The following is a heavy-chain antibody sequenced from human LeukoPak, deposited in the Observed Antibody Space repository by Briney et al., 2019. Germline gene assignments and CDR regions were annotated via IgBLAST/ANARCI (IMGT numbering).Heavy chain of an antibody. V-gene: IGHV3-74*03. CDR1: GFTLKNYW. Sequence: GGSLRLSCATSGFTLKNYWMSWLRRAPGKGLEWVSRSKYDGSTAMYAESVKGRFTISRDNARGTLYLQMNSLRVDDTAVYYCAKSDWFDPCGRGILVTVSS. J-gene: IGHJ5*02. CDR2: SKYDGSTA. CDR3: AKSDWFDP.